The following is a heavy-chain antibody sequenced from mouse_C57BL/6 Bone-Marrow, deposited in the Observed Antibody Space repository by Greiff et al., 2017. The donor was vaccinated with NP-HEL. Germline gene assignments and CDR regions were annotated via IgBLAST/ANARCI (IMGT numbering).Heavy chain of an antibody. Sequence: EVKLQESGGGLVKPGGSLKLSCAASGFTFSSYAMSWVRQTPEKRLEWVATISDGGSYTYYPDNVKGRFTISRDNAKNNLYLQMSHLKSEDTAMYYCARDRYYDYHYYAMDYWGQGTSVTVSS. V-gene: IGHV5-4*01. CDR1: GFTFSSYA. CDR3: ARDRYYDYHYYAMDY. CDR2: ISDGGSYT. J-gene: IGHJ4*01. D-gene: IGHD2-4*01.